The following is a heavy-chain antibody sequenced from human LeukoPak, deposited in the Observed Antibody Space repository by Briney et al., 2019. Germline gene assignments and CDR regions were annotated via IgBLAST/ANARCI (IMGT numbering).Heavy chain of an antibody. CDR1: GYTFTGYY. CDR2: INPNSGGT. D-gene: IGHD3-16*02. CDR3: ARGTITFGGVIVMNPFDY. Sequence: GASVKVSCKASGYTFTGYYMHWVRQAPGQGLEWMGWINPNSGGTNYAQKFQGWVTMTRDTSISTAYMELSRLRSDDTAVYYCARGTITFGGVIVMNPFDYWGQGTLVTVSS. V-gene: IGHV1-2*04. J-gene: IGHJ4*02.